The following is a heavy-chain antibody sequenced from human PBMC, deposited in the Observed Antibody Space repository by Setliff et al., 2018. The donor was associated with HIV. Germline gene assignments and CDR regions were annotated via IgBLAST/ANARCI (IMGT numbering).Heavy chain of an antibody. CDR1: GGTFSSYA. CDR2: IIPTLGIA. Sequence: GASVKVSCKASGGTFSSYAISWVRQAPGQGLQWMGGIIPTLGIANYAQKFQGRVTITADKSTSTAYMELSSLRSEDTAVYYCARDLRNYYDSSASSYFDYWGQGTLVTVSS. J-gene: IGHJ4*02. D-gene: IGHD3-22*01. V-gene: IGHV1-69*10. CDR3: ARDLRNYYDSSASSYFDY.